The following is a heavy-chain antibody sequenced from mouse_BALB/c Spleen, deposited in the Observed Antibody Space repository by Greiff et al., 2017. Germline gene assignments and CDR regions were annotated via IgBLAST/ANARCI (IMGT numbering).Heavy chain of an antibody. CDR3: ATYYYGSGDYGAMDY. Sequence: VQLQQSGPSLVKPSQTLSLTCSVTGDSITSGYWNWIRKFPGNKLEYMGYISYSGSTYYNPSLKSRISITRDTSKNQYYLQLNSVTTEDTATYYCATYYYGSGDYGAMDYWGQGTSVTVSS. CDR1: GDSITSGY. D-gene: IGHD1-1*01. CDR2: ISYSGST. J-gene: IGHJ4*01. V-gene: IGHV3-8*02.